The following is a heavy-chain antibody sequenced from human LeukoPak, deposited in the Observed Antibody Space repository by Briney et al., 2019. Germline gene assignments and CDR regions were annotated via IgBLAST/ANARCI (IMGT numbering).Heavy chain of an antibody. V-gene: IGHV4-30-2*01. Sequence: PSETLSLTCTVSGLSIGIDDYYWTWIRQPPGKGLEWIGYIYHRGTTYYNPSLESRVTISVDRSKNQFSLKLSSVTAADTAMFYCARVRDPYYYYMDVWGKGTTVTVSS. CDR1: GLSIGIDDYY. CDR2: IYHRGTT. CDR3: ARVRDPYYYYMDV. J-gene: IGHJ6*03. D-gene: IGHD5-24*01.